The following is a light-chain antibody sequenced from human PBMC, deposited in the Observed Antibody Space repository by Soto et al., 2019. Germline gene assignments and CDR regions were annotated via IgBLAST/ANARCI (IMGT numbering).Light chain of an antibody. CDR2: GAS. Sequence: EIVMTQSPATLSVSPGERATLSCRASQSVSNNYLAWNQQKPGQAPRLLIYGASNRATGIPDRFSGSGSGTDFTLTISRLEPEDFAVYYCQQYGSSGTFGQGTKVDI. CDR3: QQYGSSGT. V-gene: IGKV3-20*01. J-gene: IGKJ1*01. CDR1: QSVSNNY.